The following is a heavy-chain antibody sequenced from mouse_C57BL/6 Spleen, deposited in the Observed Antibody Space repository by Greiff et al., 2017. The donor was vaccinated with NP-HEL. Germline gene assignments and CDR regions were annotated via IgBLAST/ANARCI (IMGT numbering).Heavy chain of an antibody. Sequence: DVHLVESGGGLVKPGGSLKLSCAASGFTFSDYGMHWVRQAPEKGLEWVAYISSGSSTIYYADTVKGRFTISRDNAKNTLFLQMTSLRSEDTAMYYCARLLAYWGQGTLVTVSA. CDR2: ISSGSSTI. J-gene: IGHJ3*01. CDR1: GFTFSDYG. CDR3: ARLLAY. V-gene: IGHV5-17*01.